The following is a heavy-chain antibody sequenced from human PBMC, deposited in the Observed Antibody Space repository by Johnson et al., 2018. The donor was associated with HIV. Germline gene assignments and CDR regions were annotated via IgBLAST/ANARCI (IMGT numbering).Heavy chain of an antibody. V-gene: IGHV3-30-3*01. CDR2: ISYDGSNK. J-gene: IGHJ3*02. Sequence: QVQLVESGGGVVQPGRSLRLSCAASGFTFSSYAMHWVRQAPGKGLEWVAVISYDGSNKYYADSVKGRFTISRDNSKNTLHLQMNSLRAADTAVYYCVKVMTASSVNSFGGVIDASDIWGQGTLVSVSS. CDR1: GFTFSSYA. D-gene: IGHD3-16*01. CDR3: VKVMTASSVNSFGGVIDASDI.